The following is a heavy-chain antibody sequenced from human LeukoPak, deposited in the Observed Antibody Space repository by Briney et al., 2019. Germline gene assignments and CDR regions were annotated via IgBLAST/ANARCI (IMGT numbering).Heavy chain of an antibody. CDR1: GGSINSSGYY. J-gene: IGHJ4*02. V-gene: IGHV4-39*07. CDR3: ARDRGDLDS. CDR2: HYYTGNT. D-gene: IGHD3-10*01. Sequence: SSETLSLTCTVSGGSINSSGYYWGWIRQPPGKGLEWVGSHYYTGNTYYNPSLKSRITISIDTSKNQFSLKLSSVTAADTAVYYCARDRGDLDSWGQGTLVTVSS.